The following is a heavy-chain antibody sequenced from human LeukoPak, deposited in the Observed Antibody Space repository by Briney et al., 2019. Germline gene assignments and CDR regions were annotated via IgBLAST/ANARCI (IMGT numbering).Heavy chain of an antibody. Sequence: SETLSLTCTVSGASITSYYWSWIRQPPGKGLEWIGFFSYSGSANYNPSLKSRVTISVDTSKNQFSLSLTSVTAADTAVYYCARSGVFTGYDAFDIWGQGTRVTVSS. CDR2: FSYSGSA. D-gene: IGHD6-13*01. CDR3: ARSGVFTGYDAFDI. J-gene: IGHJ3*02. CDR1: GASITSYY. V-gene: IGHV4-59*08.